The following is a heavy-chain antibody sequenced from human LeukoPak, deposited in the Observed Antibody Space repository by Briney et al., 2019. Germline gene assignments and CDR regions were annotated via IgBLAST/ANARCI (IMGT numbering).Heavy chain of an antibody. Sequence: SETLSLTCTVSGGSISSYYWSWIRQPPGKGLGWIGYIYYSGSTNYNPSLKSRVTISVDTSKNQFSLKLSSVTAADTAVYYCARKTYYYDSSGYYQIFDYWGQGTLVTVSS. CDR3: ARKTYYYDSSGYYQIFDY. V-gene: IGHV4-59*01. D-gene: IGHD3-22*01. CDR2: IYYSGST. J-gene: IGHJ4*02. CDR1: GGSISSYY.